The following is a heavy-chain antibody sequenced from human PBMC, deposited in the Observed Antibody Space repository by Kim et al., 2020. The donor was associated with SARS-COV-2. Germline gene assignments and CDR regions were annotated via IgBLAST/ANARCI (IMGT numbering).Heavy chain of an antibody. J-gene: IGHJ4*02. CDR3: HVVVTPGYFDY. Sequence: SETLSLTCTVSGGSISSSSYYWGWIRQPPGKGLEWIGSIYYSGSTYYNPSLKSRVTISVDTSKNQFSLKLSSVTAADTAVYYCHVVVTPGYFDYWGQGTLVTVSS. CDR1: GGSISSSSYY. V-gene: IGHV4-39*01. D-gene: IGHD3-22*01. CDR2: IYYSGST.